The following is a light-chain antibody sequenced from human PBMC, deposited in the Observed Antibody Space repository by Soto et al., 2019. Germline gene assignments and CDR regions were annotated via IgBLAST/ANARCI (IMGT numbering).Light chain of an antibody. Sequence: TQSPATLSVSQGGRTILSCRASQTVNNYLAWYQQKPGQAPRLLIYDTSKRAPGVPARFIGSGSGTAFTLTIDIVEPEDYAIYYCQQRSDWRWTFGQGTKVDIK. CDR2: DTS. CDR3: QQRSDWRWT. J-gene: IGKJ1*01. CDR1: QTVNNY. V-gene: IGKV3-11*01.